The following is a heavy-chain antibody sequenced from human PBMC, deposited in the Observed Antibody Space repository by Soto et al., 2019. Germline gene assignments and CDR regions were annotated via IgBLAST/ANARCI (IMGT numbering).Heavy chain of an antibody. V-gene: IGHV1-69*08. CDR2: IIPILGIA. D-gene: IGHD4-17*01. CDR3: ARDWTVTPRSYWYFDL. J-gene: IGHJ2*01. Sequence: QVQLVQSGAEVKKPGSSVKVSCKASGGTFSSYTISWVRQAPGQGLEWMGRIIPILGIANYAQKFQGRVKITADKSTSTAYMELSSLRSEDTAVYYCARDWTVTPRSYWYFDLWGRGSLVTVSS. CDR1: GGTFSSYT.